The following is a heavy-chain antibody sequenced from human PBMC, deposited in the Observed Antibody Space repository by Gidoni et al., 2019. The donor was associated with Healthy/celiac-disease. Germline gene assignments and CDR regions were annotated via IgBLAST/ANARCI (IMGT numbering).Heavy chain of an antibody. D-gene: IGHD3-22*01. Sequence: QLQLQESGPGLVKPSETLSLTCTVSGGSISSSSYYWGWIRQPPGKGLEWIGSIYYSGSTYYNPSLKSRVTISVDTSKNQFSLKLSSVTAADTAVYYCVSIYDSSGYCLFDYWGQGTLVTVSS. CDR3: VSIYDSSGYCLFDY. CDR1: GGSISSSSYY. V-gene: IGHV4-39*01. CDR2: IYYSGST. J-gene: IGHJ4*02.